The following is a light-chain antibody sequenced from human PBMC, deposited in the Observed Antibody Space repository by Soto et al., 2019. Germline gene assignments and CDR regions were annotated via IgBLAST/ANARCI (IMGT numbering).Light chain of an antibody. CDR3: QQSFSTPRT. V-gene: IGKV1-39*01. CDR2: AAS. Sequence: DIQMTQSPSSQTASVGDRVTITCRASQSINSYLNWYQQKPGKAPKLLIYAASSLQSGVPSRFSGSGSETDFTLTITSLQPGDFATYYCQQSFSTPRTFGQGTRVEI. CDR1: QSINSY. J-gene: IGKJ1*01.